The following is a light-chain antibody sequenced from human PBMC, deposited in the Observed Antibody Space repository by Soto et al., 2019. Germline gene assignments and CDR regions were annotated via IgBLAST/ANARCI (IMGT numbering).Light chain of an antibody. CDR1: ISDVGGYNY. CDR2: EVS. J-gene: IGLJ3*02. V-gene: IGLV2-14*01. Sequence: QSALTQPASVSGSPGQSITISFTGTISDVGGYNYVSWYQQHPGKAPKLMIYEVSNRPSGVSNRFSGSKSGNTASLTISGLQAEDEADYYCSSYTSSSPWVFGGGTKLTVL. CDR3: SSYTSSSPWV.